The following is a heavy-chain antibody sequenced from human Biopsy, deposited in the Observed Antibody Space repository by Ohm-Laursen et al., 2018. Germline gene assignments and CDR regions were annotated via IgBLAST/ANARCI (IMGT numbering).Heavy chain of an antibody. Sequence: ATVKISCKASGYTFTSYGISWVRQAPGQGLEWLGYINCKTGATNYAQKFQGTVTMTRDTSISTAYLALGSLRSADTAIYYCARDPLNGHKHFDYWGQGSLVTVSS. CDR2: INCKTGAT. CDR1: GYTFTSYG. J-gene: IGHJ4*02. V-gene: IGHV1-2*02. D-gene: IGHD2-8*01. CDR3: ARDPLNGHKHFDY.